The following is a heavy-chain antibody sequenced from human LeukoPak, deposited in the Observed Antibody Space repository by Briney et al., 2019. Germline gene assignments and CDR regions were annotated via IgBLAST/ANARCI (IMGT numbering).Heavy chain of an antibody. CDR2: ISSSSSYI. Sequence: PGGSLRLSCAASGFTFSSYSMNWVRQAPGKGLEWVSSISSSSSYIYYADSVKGRFTISRDNAKNSLYLQMNSLRAEDTAVYYCARTIRGSSWSIDYWGQGTLVTVFS. V-gene: IGHV3-21*01. CDR3: ARTIRGSSWSIDY. J-gene: IGHJ4*02. CDR1: GFTFSSYS. D-gene: IGHD6-13*01.